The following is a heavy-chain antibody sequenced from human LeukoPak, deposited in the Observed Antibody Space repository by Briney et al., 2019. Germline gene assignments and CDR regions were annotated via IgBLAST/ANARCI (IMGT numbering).Heavy chain of an antibody. CDR2: ISYDGSNK. V-gene: IGHV3-30*04. CDR1: GFTFSNYA. J-gene: IGHJ4*02. D-gene: IGHD3-10*01. CDR3: ASEGSAFGDDY. Sequence: GGSLRLSCAASGFTFSNYAMHWVRQAPGKGLEWVAVISYDGSNKYYADSVKGRFTISRDNSKNTLYLQMNSLRAEDTAVYYCASEGSAFGDDYWGQGTLVTVSS.